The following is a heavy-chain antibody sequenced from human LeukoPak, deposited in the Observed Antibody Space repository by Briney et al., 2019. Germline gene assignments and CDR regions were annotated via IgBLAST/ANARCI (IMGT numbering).Heavy chain of an antibody. D-gene: IGHD5-18*01. CDR1: GFTFSRYG. CDR3: ARGYSYVADFDY. Sequence: PGGSLRLSCAASGFTFSRYGMHWVRQAPGKGLEWVAFIRYDGSNKYYADSVKGRFTISRDNSKNTLYLQMNSLRAEDTAVYYCARGYSYVADFDYWGQGTLVTVSS. J-gene: IGHJ4*02. CDR2: IRYDGSNK. V-gene: IGHV3-30*02.